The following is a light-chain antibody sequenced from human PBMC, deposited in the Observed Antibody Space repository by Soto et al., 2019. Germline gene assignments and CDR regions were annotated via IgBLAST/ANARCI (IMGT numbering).Light chain of an antibody. CDR2: GAS. CDR1: QSVSSSY. J-gene: IGKJ5*01. V-gene: IGKV3-20*01. CDR3: QPYRSSPLVT. Sequence: EIVLTQSPGTLSLSPGERATLSCRASQSVSSSYLAWYQQKPGQAPRLLIYGASSRATGIPDRFSGSGSGTDFTLTISRLEPEDFAVYYCQPYRSSPLVTFGQGTRLEIK.